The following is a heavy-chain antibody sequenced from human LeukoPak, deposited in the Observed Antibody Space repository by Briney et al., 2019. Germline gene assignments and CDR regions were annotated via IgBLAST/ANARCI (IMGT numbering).Heavy chain of an antibody. V-gene: IGHV5-51*01. D-gene: IGHD2-8*02. CDR1: GYTFIDYW. Sequence: GESLKISCQDSGYTFIDYWIGWVRQVFGKGLEWMGIIFPADSDTKFSPFFQGQVSISVDRSTSTAYLQWSSLKAADTAIYYCARHGLEGCTGGRCFQSFHYYGMDVWGQGTAVTVSS. CDR2: IFPADSDT. CDR3: ARHGLEGCTGGRCFQSFHYYGMDV. J-gene: IGHJ6*02.